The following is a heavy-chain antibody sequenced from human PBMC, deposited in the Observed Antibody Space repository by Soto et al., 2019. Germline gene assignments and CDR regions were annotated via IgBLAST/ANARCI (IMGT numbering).Heavy chain of an antibody. CDR2: IMPVFPTP. Sequence: VQLEQSGPEVKKPGSSVKVSCKASGGTFSTSALSWVRQAPGQGLEWMGGIMPVFPTPDYAQKLQGRVTIAADESTSTAYMELGGLTSDDTAVYDCARDKDRLQLGGSYYYILDVGGQGTAVTVSS. J-gene: IGHJ6*02. V-gene: IGHV1-69*12. D-gene: IGHD5-12*01. CDR1: GGTFSTSA. CDR3: ARDKDRLQLGGSYYYILDV.